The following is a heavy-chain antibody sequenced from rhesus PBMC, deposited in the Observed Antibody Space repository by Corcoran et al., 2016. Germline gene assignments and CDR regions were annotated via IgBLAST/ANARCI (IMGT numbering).Heavy chain of an antibody. CDR3: ARHNPTDLIQWVQLNAFDF. D-gene: IGHD5-24*01. V-gene: IGHV4-99*01. J-gene: IGHJ3*01. Sequence: QVQLQESGPGLVKPSETLSLTCAVSGYSISSGYYWGWIRQPPGKGLEWIGYIGGSSGRTYYNPSLKSRVTISKDTSKNQFSLKLSSVTAADTAVYYCARHNPTDLIQWVQLNAFDFWGQGLRVTVSS. CDR2: IGGSSGRT. CDR1: GYSISSGYY.